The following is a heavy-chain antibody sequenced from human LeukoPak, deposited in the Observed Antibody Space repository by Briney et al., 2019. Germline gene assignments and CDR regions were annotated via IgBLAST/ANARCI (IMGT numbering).Heavy chain of an antibody. CDR1: GYIFSIYA. Sequence: ASVKVSCKASGYIFSIYAMIWVRQAPGQGLEFIGWINTNTGNPTYAQGFTGRFVFSLDTSVSTAYLQISSLKAEDTAVYYCASVRGYSGYELDYWGQGTLVTVSS. V-gene: IGHV7-4-1*02. J-gene: IGHJ4*02. CDR2: INTNTGNP. D-gene: IGHD5-12*01. CDR3: ASVRGYSGYELDY.